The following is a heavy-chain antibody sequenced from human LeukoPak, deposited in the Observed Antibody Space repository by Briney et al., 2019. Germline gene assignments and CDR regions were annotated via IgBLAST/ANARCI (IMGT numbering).Heavy chain of an antibody. CDR2: ISGDGATT. CDR3: AKDLSSVFDALNI. J-gene: IGHJ3*02. V-gene: IGHV3-43*02. Sequence: PGGSQRLSCAASGFTFDDYAMHWVRQAPGKGLEWVSLISGDGATTYYAASVKGRFTISRDNKKNVLYLQMNNLGTEDTALFYCAKDLSSVFDALNIWGQGTLVTVSS. D-gene: IGHD3-10*01. CDR1: GFTFDDYA.